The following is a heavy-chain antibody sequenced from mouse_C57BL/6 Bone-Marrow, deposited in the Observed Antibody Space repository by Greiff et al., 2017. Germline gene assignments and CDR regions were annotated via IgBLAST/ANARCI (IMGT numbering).Heavy chain of an antibody. Sequence: EVQVVESGGDLVKPGGSLKLSCAASGFTFSSYGMSWVRQTPDKRLEWVATISSGGSYTYYPDSVKGRFTISRDNAKNTLYLQMSSLKSEDTAMYYCARHEGEPAWFAYWGQGTLVTVSA. CDR1: GFTFSSYG. CDR3: ARHEGEPAWFAY. J-gene: IGHJ3*01. V-gene: IGHV5-6*01. D-gene: IGHD2-13*01. CDR2: ISSGGSYT.